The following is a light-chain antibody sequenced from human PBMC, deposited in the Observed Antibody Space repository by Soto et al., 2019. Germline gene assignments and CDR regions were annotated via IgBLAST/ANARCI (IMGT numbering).Light chain of an antibody. CDR2: AAS. Sequence: IQLTQSPSSLSASVGDRVTITCRASQGISSYLAWYQQKPGKAPKLLIYAASTLQSGVPSRFSGSGSGTDFTLTISSLQPEDFATYYCQQLNSYPRGFTFGHGTKVDIK. V-gene: IGKV1-9*01. CDR3: QQLNSYPRGFT. CDR1: QGISSY. J-gene: IGKJ3*01.